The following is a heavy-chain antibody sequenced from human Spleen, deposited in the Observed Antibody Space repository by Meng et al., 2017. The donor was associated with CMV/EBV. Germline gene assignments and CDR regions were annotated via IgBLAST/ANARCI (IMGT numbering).Heavy chain of an antibody. Sequence: FNYITYSINWVRQTPVKRLEWDSSISDSNSYIYYADTVKGRFTISRDNAKNSLYLQMNSLRAEDTAVYYCARVNYNTLTGHSWFDPWGQGTLVTVSS. V-gene: IGHV3-21*01. J-gene: IGHJ5*02. CDR2: ISDSNSYI. CDR1: FNYITYS. D-gene: IGHD3-9*01. CDR3: ARVNYNTLTGHSWFDP.